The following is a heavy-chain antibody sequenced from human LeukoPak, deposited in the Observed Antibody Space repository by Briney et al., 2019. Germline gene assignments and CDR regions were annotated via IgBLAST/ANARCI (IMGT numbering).Heavy chain of an antibody. CDR2: IYSGGAT. D-gene: IGHD6-19*01. V-gene: IGHV3-66*01. Sequence: GGSLRLSCAVSGITVASSYMSWVRQAPGKGLEWVSAIYSGGATYYADSAKGRFTISRDNSKNTLYLQMNSLRVEDTAVYYCARAPSGWNFDCWGQGALVTAST. J-gene: IGHJ4*02. CDR1: GITVASSY. CDR3: ARAPSGWNFDC.